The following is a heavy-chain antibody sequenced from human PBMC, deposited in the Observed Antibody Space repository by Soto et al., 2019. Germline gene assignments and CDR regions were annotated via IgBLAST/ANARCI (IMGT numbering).Heavy chain of an antibody. Sequence: QVQLVQSGAEVKKPGSSVKVSCKASGGTFSSYAISWVRQAPGQGLEWMGGIIPIFGTANYAQKFQGRVTITADESTSTAYMELSSLRSEDTAVYYCARDHPDVGIVGAKNWFDPWGQGTLVTVSS. V-gene: IGHV1-69*01. J-gene: IGHJ5*02. D-gene: IGHD1-26*01. CDR1: GGTFSSYA. CDR3: ARDHPDVGIVGAKNWFDP. CDR2: IIPIFGTA.